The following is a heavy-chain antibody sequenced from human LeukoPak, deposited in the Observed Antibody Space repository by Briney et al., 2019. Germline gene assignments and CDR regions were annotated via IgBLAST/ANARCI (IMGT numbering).Heavy chain of an antibody. CDR3: ARRLTQYDCFDP. CDR1: VDSVSSNRVS. CDR2: TYYRSTWYN. V-gene: IGHV6-1*01. Sequence: SQSLSLTCAISVDSVSSNRVSWNWIRQSPSKGLEWLGRTYYRSTWYNDYAVSVRGRITVNPDTSKNQFSLHLNSVTPEDTAVYYCARRLTQYDCFDPWGQGILVTVSS. J-gene: IGHJ5*02. D-gene: IGHD2-2*01.